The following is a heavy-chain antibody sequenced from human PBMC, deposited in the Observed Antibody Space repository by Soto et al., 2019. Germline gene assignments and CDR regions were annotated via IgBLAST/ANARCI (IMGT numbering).Heavy chain of an antibody. CDR3: TRVADFLSGYFQNFDY. V-gene: IGHV3-49*03. Sequence: GGSLRLSCTASGFTFGDYAMSWFRQAPGKGLEWVGFIRSKAYVGTTEYAASVKGRFTISRDDSKIIAYLQMNSLETEDTAVYYCTRVADFLSGYFQNFDYWGQGTLVTVSS. CDR1: GFTFGDYA. D-gene: IGHD3-3*01. J-gene: IGHJ4*02. CDR2: IRSKAYVGTT.